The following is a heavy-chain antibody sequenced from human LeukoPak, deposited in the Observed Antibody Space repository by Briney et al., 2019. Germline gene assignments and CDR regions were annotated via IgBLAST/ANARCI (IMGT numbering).Heavy chain of an antibody. J-gene: IGHJ4*02. D-gene: IGHD3-10*01. CDR3: ASQPKFLWFGVAWT. CDR2: ISSSGSTI. V-gene: IGHV3-11*01. CDR1: GFTFSDYY. Sequence: GGYLRLSCAASGFTFSDYYMSWIRQAPGKGLEWVSYISSSGSTIYYAGSVKGRFTISRDNAKNSLCLQMNSLRAEDTAVYYCASQPKFLWFGVAWTWGQGTLVTVSS.